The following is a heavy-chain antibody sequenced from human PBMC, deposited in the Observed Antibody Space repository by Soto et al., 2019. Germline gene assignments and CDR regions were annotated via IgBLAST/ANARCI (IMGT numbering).Heavy chain of an antibody. J-gene: IGHJ4*02. CDR2: IYYSGST. V-gene: IGHV4-59*01. Sequence: SETLSLTCTVSGGSISSYYWSWIRQPPGKGLEWIGYIYYSGSTNYNPSLKSRVTISVDTSKNQFSLKLSSVTAADTAVYYCAGYYDSSGLFDYWGQGTLVTVSS. D-gene: IGHD3-22*01. CDR1: GGSISSYY. CDR3: AGYYDSSGLFDY.